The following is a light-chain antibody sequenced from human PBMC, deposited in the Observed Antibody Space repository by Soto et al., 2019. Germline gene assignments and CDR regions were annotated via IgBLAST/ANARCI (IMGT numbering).Light chain of an antibody. Sequence: EIVLTQSPATLSLSPGDVATLSCRASQSVSSNLAWYQHKRGQAPRLLIYDVSNRATGIPARFRGSGSGTDFTLTISNLEPEDVAVYYCQQRRGTFGQGTKLEI. J-gene: IGKJ2*02. CDR1: QSVSSN. CDR2: DVS. V-gene: IGKV3-11*01. CDR3: QQRRGT.